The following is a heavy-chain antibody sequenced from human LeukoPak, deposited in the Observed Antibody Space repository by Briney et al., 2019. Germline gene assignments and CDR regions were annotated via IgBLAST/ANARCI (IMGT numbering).Heavy chain of an antibody. CDR3: ARSYSSTWYLYYFDY. D-gene: IGHD6-13*01. J-gene: IGHJ4*02. V-gene: IGHV3-48*03. CDR1: GFTFSSYE. CDR2: ISSSGTTI. Sequence: PGGSLRLSCAASGFTFSSYEMNWVRQAPGKGLEWISYISSSGTTIYYADSGKGRFTISRDNAKNSLYLQMNSLRAEDTAVYYCARSYSSTWYLYYFDYWGQGTLVTVSS.